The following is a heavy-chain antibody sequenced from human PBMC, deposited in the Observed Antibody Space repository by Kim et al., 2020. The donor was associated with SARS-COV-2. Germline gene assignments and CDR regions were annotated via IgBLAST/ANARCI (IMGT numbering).Heavy chain of an antibody. D-gene: IGHD1-26*01. Sequence: SPSFQGQVTISADKSISTAYLQWSSLKASDTAMYYCARHVGATLNDAFDIWGQGTMVTVSS. CDR3: ARHVGATLNDAFDI. J-gene: IGHJ3*02. V-gene: IGHV5-51*01.